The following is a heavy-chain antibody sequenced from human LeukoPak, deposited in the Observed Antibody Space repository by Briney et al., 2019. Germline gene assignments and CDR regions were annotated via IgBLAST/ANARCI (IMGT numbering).Heavy chain of an antibody. D-gene: IGHD3-10*01. J-gene: IGHJ4*02. CDR2: SITSGGP. V-gene: IGHV4-4*09. Sequence: PSETLSLTCTVSGDSISSYYWSWIRQPPGKGLEWIGSSITSGGPTYIPPPRVQSPKSIEPSKNQSPLNRSPVPPPAPAVYTSGGTNYIPSLKGRVTISIDTSKNQFSLKLSSVTAADSAVYYCARLTRLSTSPDRYYLDYWGQGTPVTVSS. CDR3: GGTNYIPSLKGRVTISIDTSKNQFSLKLSSVTAADSAVYYCARLTRLSTSPDRYYLDY. CDR1: GDSISSYY.